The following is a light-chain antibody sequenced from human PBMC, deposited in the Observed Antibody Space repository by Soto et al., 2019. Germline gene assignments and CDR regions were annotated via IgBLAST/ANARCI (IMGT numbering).Light chain of an antibody. J-gene: IGLJ2*01. CDR3: LCFDISLSVV. CDR2: GNT. CDR1: SSNIGAGYD. V-gene: IGLV1-40*01. Sequence: QLVLTQPPSVSGAPGQRVTISCTGSSSNIGAGYDVHWYQQLPGRAPKLLIYGNTNRPSGVPDRFSGSKSGTSASLAITGLQAEDEADYYCLCFDISLSVVFGGGTQLTVL.